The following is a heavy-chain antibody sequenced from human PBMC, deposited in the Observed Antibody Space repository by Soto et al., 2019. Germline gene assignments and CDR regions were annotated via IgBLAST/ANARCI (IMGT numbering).Heavy chain of an antibody. V-gene: IGHV3-48*02. D-gene: IGHD6-13*01. CDR2: ISSSSSTI. CDR3: ASFYYPSLYSSSLSDYFDY. CDR1: GFTFSSYS. Sequence: GGSLRLSCAASGFTFSSYSMNWVRQAPGKGLEWVSYISSSSSTIYYADSVKGRFTISRDNAKNSLYLQMNSLRDEDTAVYYCASFYYPSLYSSSLSDYFDYWGQGTLVTVSS. J-gene: IGHJ4*02.